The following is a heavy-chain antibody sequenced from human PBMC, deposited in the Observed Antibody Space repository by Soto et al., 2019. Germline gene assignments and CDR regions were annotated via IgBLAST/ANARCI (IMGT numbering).Heavy chain of an antibody. CDR2: ISGSGGST. CDR1: GFTFSSYA. Sequence: GGSLRLSCAASGFTFSSYAMSWVRQAPGKGLEWVSAISGSGGSTYYADSVKGRFTISRDNSKNTLYLQMNSLRAEDTAVYYCAAISMVRGVIKHYYYIDVWGKGTKVT. D-gene: IGHD3-10*01. J-gene: IGHJ6*03. CDR3: AAISMVRGVIKHYYYIDV. V-gene: IGHV3-23*01.